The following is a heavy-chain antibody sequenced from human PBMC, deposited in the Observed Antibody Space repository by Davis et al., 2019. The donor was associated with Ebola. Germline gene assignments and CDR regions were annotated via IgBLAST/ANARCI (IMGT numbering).Heavy chain of an antibody. CDR3: ANLRDVVVPAAMGPLRRLDGMDV. V-gene: IGHV3-21*01. CDR1: GFTFSSYS. Sequence: GESLKISCAASGFTFSSYSMNWVRQAPGKGLEWVSSISSSSSYIYYADSVKGRFTISRDNAKNSLYLQMNSLRAEDTAVYYCANLRDVVVPAAMGPLRRLDGMDVWGQGTTVTVSS. D-gene: IGHD2-2*01. J-gene: IGHJ6*02. CDR2: ISSSSSYI.